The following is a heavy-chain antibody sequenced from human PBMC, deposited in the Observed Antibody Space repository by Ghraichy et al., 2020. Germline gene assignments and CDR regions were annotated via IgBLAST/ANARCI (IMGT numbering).Heavy chain of an antibody. J-gene: IGHJ6*02. CDR2: ISYDGSNK. CDR1: GFTFSSYY. D-gene: IGHD2-2*02. V-gene: IGHV3-30*18. Sequence: GESLNISCAASGFTFSSYYMHWVRQPPGKGLEWVAFISYDGSNKYYSDSVNGRFTISRDNSKNTLYLQMNSLRAEDTAVYYCAKTDCSSTSCYRFYYYYGRGVWGQGTTVTVSS. CDR3: AKTDCSSTSCYRFYYYYGRGV.